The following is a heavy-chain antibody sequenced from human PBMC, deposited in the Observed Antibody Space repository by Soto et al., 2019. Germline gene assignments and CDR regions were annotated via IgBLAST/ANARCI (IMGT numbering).Heavy chain of an antibody. D-gene: IGHD3-9*01. CDR1: GGSFTGGYS. Sequence: QLQLQESGSGLVQPSQTLSLTCAVSGGSFTGGYSWTWIRQPAGKGLEWIGYIYHGGGIYYNPSLESRATMSLDRSKNQFSLQLTSVTTADTAMYFCARLTGDRDYWGQGALVTVSS. J-gene: IGHJ4*02. V-gene: IGHV4-30-2*01. CDR3: ARLTGDRDY. CDR2: IYHGGGI.